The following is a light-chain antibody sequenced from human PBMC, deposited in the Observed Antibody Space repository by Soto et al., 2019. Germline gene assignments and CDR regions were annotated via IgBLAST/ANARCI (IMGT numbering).Light chain of an antibody. CDR3: QQYGRSPTT. J-gene: IGKJ1*01. Sequence: EIVLTQSPDTLSLSPGERATLSCRASQSVFNNHIGWYQQKPGQAPRRLIFGASFRATGIPDRFSGSGSGTDFTLTISRLEPEDFAVYYCQQYGRSPTTFGQGTKV. CDR2: GAS. CDR1: QSVFNNH. V-gene: IGKV3-20*01.